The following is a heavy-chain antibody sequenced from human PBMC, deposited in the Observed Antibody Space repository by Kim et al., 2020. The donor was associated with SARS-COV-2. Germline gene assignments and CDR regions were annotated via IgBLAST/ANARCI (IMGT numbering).Heavy chain of an antibody. Sequence: SETLSLTCTVSGGSISSYYWSWIRQPPGKGLEWIGYIYYSGSTNYNPSLKSRVTISVDTSKNQFSLKLSSVTAADTAVYYCARVPSMVRGVDYWGQGTLVTVSS. CDR1: GGSISSYY. CDR3: ARVPSMVRGVDY. J-gene: IGHJ4*02. D-gene: IGHD3-10*01. CDR2: IYYSGST. V-gene: IGHV4-59*08.